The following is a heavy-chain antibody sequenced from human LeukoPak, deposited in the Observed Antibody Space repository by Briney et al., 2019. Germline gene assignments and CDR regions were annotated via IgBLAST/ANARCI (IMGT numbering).Heavy chain of an antibody. D-gene: IGHD6-13*01. CDR3: ARALVAAAGSEVLDY. J-gene: IGHJ4*02. CDR1: GFTFSSYS. V-gene: IGHV3-21*01. CDR2: LSSSSSYI. Sequence: GGSLRLSCAASGFTFSSYSMNWVRQAPGKGLEWVSSLSSSSSYIYYADSVKGRFTISRDNAKNSLYLQMNSLRAEDTAVYYCARALVAAAGSEVLDYWGQGTLVTVSS.